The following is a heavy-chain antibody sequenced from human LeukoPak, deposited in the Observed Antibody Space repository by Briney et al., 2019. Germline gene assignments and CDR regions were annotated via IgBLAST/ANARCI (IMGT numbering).Heavy chain of an antibody. V-gene: IGHV4-34*01. CDR3: ARGLGYSYGRDY. J-gene: IGHJ4*02. CDR1: GGSFSGYY. D-gene: IGHD5-18*01. CDR2: INHSGST. Sequence: SETLSLTCAVYGGSFSGYYWSWIRQPPGKGLEWVGEINHSGSTNYNPSLKSRVTISVDTSRNQFSLKLSSVTAADTVVYYCARGLGYSYGRDYWGQGTLVTVSS.